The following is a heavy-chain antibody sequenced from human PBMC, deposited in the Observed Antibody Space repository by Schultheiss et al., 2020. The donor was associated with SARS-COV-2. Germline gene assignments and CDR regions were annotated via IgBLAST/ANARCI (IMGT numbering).Heavy chain of an antibody. CDR3: ARVLLITGTFLDS. D-gene: IGHD1/OR15-1a*01. CDR1: GFTFSRYW. Sequence: GESLKISCAASGFTFSRYWMYWVRQVPGKGLEWVSSIRTTNTYRFYADSVKGRFTISRDNARNSLFLQMNSLRAEDTAVYYCARVLLITGTFLDSWGPGTLVTVSS. J-gene: IGHJ4*02. V-gene: IGHV3-21*01. CDR2: IRTTNTYR.